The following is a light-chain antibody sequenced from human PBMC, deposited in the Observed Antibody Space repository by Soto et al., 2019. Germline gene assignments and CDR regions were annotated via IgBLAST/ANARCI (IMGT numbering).Light chain of an antibody. CDR3: QQRSCFPT. CDR2: GAS. CDR1: QSVSSY. Sequence: EIVLTQSPATLSLSPGERATLSCRASQSVSSYLAWYQQKPGQAPRLLIYGASNRATGIPARFSGSGSGTDFTLTISSLEPEDFALYYCQQRSCFPTFGGGTKVEIK. V-gene: IGKV3-11*01. J-gene: IGKJ4*01.